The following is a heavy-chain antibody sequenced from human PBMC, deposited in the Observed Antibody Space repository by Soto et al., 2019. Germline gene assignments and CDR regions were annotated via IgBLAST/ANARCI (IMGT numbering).Heavy chain of an antibody. CDR2: VNPSGGHT. J-gene: IGHJ4*02. CDR3: ARGGHVVVVTAALDY. CDR1: GDTFTDYY. V-gene: IGHV1-46*01. Sequence: QVQLMQSGAEVKKPGASVKVSCKASGDTFTDYYIHWVRQAPGQGLEWMGTVNPSGGHTTYAQHVLGRVTMTRETSTSTLYMELTSLTSDDTAIYYCARGGHVVVVTAALDYWGQGTLVTVSS. D-gene: IGHD2-21*02.